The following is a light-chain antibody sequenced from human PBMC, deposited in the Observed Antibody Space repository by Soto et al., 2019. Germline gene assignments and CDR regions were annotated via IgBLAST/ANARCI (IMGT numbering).Light chain of an antibody. CDR1: SSDVGSYNL. CDR3: CSFALGSTLI. CDR2: EGS. V-gene: IGLV2-23*01. J-gene: IGLJ2*01. Sequence: QSALTQPASVSGSPGQSITISCTGTSSDVGSYNLVSWYQQYPDKAPKLIIYEGSKRPSWVSNRFSGSKSGNTASLTISGLQAEDEADYYCCSFALGSTLIFGGGTKLTVL.